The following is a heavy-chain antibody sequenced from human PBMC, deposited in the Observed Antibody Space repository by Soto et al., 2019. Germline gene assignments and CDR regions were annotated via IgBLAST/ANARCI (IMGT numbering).Heavy chain of an antibody. CDR3: AREGYDSSGYYPEAFDI. CDR2: ISYDGSNK. J-gene: IGHJ3*02. D-gene: IGHD3-22*01. Sequence: QVQLVESGGGVVQPGRSLRLSCAASGFTFSSYAMHWVRQAPGKGLEWVAVISYDGSNKYYADSVKGRFTISRDNSKNTLYLQMNSLTAEDTAVYYCAREGYDSSGYYPEAFDIWGKGTMVTVSS. CDR1: GFTFSSYA. V-gene: IGHV3-30-3*01.